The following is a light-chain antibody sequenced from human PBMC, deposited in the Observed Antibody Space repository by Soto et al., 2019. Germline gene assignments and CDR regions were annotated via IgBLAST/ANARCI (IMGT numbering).Light chain of an antibody. Sequence: EIVVTQSPAILSVSPGERVTLSCRASQSVSCSLAWYQQRLGQAPRLLIYDTSTRAAGIAARFSGSGSGTEFTLTISRLQSEDSAVYYCQQYVHWPPGAFGQGTTVEIK. CDR3: QQYVHWPPGA. V-gene: IGKV3D-15*01. CDR2: DTS. CDR1: QSVSCS. J-gene: IGKJ1*01.